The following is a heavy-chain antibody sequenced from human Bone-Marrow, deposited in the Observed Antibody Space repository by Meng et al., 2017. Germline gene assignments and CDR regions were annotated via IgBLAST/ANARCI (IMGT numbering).Heavy chain of an antibody. J-gene: IGHJ4*02. CDR3: ARPYYYDSSGYYGWYYFDY. CDR1: GYSFTSYW. Sequence: KISCKGSGYSFTSYWIGWVRQMPGKGLDWMGIIYPGDSDTRYSPSFQGQVTISADKSISTAYLQWSSLKASDTAMYYCARPYYYDSSGYYGWYYFDYWGQGTLVTVSS. V-gene: IGHV5-51*01. D-gene: IGHD3-22*01. CDR2: IYPGDSDT.